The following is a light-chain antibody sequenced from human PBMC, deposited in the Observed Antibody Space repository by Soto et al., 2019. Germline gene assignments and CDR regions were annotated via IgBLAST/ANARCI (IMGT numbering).Light chain of an antibody. J-gene: IGKJ1*01. CDR3: QQYNNWPWGT. V-gene: IGKV3-15*01. Sequence: EMVMTQSPATLSVSPGGRATLSCRASQSISSNLAWYQQKPGRAPKLLIYGASTRATGVPARFSGSGSGTDFTLTISSLQSEDFAVYYCQQYNNWPWGTFGQGTKVEIK. CDR1: QSISSN. CDR2: GAS.